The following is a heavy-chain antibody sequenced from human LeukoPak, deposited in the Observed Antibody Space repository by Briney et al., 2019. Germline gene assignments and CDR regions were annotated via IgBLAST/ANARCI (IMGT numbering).Heavy chain of an antibody. D-gene: IGHD3-10*01. V-gene: IGHV3-30*02. Sequence: GGSLRLSCVASGITFSRNGMHWVRQAPGKGLEWVAFIRYDGTNKYYVDSVKGRFTISRDNSKNTLYLQMNSLRVEDTAVYHCVKDYGLESHYGDAFDIWGQGTMVTVSS. CDR1: GITFSRNG. CDR2: IRYDGTNK. CDR3: VKDYGLESHYGDAFDI. J-gene: IGHJ3*02.